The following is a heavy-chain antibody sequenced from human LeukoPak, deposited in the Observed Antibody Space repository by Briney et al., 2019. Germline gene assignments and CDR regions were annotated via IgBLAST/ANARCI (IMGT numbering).Heavy chain of an antibody. J-gene: IGHJ1*01. CDR3: ARGFTRSYYSGLYFQH. D-gene: IGHD1-26*01. CDR1: GFTFSSYG. Sequence: GGSLRLSCAASGFTFSSYGMHWVRQAPGKGLEWVAVISYDGSNKYYADSVKGRFTISRDNSKNTLYLQMNSLRAEDTAVYYCARGFTRSYYSGLYFQHWGQGTLVTVSS. V-gene: IGHV3-30*03. CDR2: ISYDGSNK.